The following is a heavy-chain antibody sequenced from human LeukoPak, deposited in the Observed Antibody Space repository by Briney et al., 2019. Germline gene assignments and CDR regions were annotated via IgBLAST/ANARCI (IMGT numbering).Heavy chain of an antibody. CDR3: ARGVYATFDY. CDR2: INHSGST. CDR1: GGSFSGYY. V-gene: IGHV4-34*01. J-gene: IGHJ4*02. D-gene: IGHD2-8*01. Sequence: SETLSLTCAVYGGSFSGYYWSWIRQPPGKGLEWIGEINHSGSTNYNPSLKSRVTMSVDTSKNQFSLKLSSVTAADTAVYYCARGVYATFDYWGQGTLVTVSS.